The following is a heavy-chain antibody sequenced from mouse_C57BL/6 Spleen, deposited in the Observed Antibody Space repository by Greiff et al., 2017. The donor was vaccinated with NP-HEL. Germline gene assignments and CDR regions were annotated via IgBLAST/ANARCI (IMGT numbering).Heavy chain of an antibody. CDR1: GYSITSGYY. CDR2: ISYDGSN. Sequence: EVKLEESGPGLVKPSQSLSLTCSVTGYSITSGYYWNWIRQFPGNKLEWMGYISYDGSNNYNPSLKNRISITRDTSKNQFFLKLNSVTTEDTATYYCARDHYGSFDYWGQGTTLTVSS. CDR3: ARDHYGSFDY. V-gene: IGHV3-6*01. J-gene: IGHJ2*01. D-gene: IGHD1-1*01.